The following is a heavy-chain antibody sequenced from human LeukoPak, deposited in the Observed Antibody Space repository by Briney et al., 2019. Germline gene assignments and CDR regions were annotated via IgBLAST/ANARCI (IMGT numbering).Heavy chain of an antibody. CDR2: IYYSGST. Sequence: PSETLSLTCTVSGGSISSSSYYWGWIRQPPGKGLEWIGSIYYSGSTYYNPSLKSRVTISVDTSKNQFSLKLSSVTAADTAVYYCARGYSSSWYPKGYFDYWGQGTLVTVSS. CDR3: ARGYSSSWYPKGYFDY. J-gene: IGHJ4*02. V-gene: IGHV4-39*01. CDR1: GGSISSSSYY. D-gene: IGHD6-13*01.